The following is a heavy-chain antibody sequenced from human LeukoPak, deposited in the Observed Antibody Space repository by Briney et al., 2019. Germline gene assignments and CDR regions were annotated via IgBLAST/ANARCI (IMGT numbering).Heavy chain of an antibody. V-gene: IGHV2-5*02. CDR3: AHERIREGSTMVRGVITPLYYYYGMDV. D-gene: IGHD3-10*01. CDR2: IYWDDDK. Sequence: ESGPTLAKPTPALTLTCTFSGFSLSTSGVGVGWIRQPPGKALEWLALIYWDDDKRYIPSLKSRLTITKDTSKNQVVLTMTNMDPVDTATYYCAHERIREGSTMVRGVITPLYYYYGMDVWGKGTTVTVSS. CDR1: GFSLSTSGVG. J-gene: IGHJ6*04.